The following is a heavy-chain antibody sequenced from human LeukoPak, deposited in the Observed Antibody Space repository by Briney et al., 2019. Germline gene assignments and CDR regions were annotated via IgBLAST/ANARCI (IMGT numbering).Heavy chain of an antibody. J-gene: IGHJ1*01. CDR1: GDSISSYY. D-gene: IGHD6-19*01. CDR2: IYYSGST. Sequence: SETLSLTCTVPGDSISSYYWTWIRQPPGKGLEWIGYIYYSGSTDYNPSLKSRVTISVDTSKNQFSLKLSSVTAADTAVYYCTSGSGWYSGGYFQHWGQGTLVTVSS. CDR3: TSGSGWYSGGYFQH. V-gene: IGHV4-59*08.